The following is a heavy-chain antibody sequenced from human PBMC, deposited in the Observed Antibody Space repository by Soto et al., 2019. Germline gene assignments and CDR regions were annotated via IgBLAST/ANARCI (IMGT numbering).Heavy chain of an antibody. CDR2: IIPIFGTA. J-gene: IGHJ6*02. V-gene: IGHV1-69*13. CDR3: ARADGSGSYYDPESYYYYGMDV. D-gene: IGHD3-10*01. CDR1: GGTFSSYA. Sequence: SVKVSCKASGGTFSSYAISWVRQAPGQGLEWMGGIIPIFGTANYAQKFQGRVTITADESTSTAYMELSSLRSEDTAVYYCARADGSGSYYDPESYYYYGMDVWGQGTTVTVSS.